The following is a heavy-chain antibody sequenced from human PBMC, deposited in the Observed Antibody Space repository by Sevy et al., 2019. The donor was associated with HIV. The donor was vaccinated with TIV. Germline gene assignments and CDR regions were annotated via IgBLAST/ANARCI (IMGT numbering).Heavy chain of an antibody. CDR2: IGSSGPG. V-gene: IGHV4-4*08. D-gene: IGHD3-9*01. CDR3: ARSRYYFDS. J-gene: IGHJ4*02. CDR1: GASITSYY. Sequence: SETLSLTCNVSGASITSYYWSWIRQPPGKGLEWVGDIGSSGPGNYNPSLKSRVTLSVYTTKSHFSLKLRSVTAVDTAVYYCARSRYYFDSWGQGALVTVSS.